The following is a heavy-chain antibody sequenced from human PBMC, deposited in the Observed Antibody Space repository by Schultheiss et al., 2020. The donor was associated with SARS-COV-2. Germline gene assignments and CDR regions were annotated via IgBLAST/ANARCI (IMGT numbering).Heavy chain of an antibody. J-gene: IGHJ5*02. CDR1: GGTFSSYG. V-gene: IGHV1-18*01. CDR2: ISAYNGNT. Sequence: ASVKVSCKASGGTFSSYGISWVRQAPGQGLEWMGWISAYNGNTNYAQKLQGRVTITRDTSASTAYMELSSLRSEDTAVYYCARGIVVDDDNWFDPWGQGTLVTVSS. CDR3: ARGIVVDDDNWFDP. D-gene: IGHD3-22*01.